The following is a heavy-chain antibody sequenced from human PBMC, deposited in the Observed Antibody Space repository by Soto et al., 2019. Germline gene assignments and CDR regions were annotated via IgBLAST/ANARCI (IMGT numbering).Heavy chain of an antibody. V-gene: IGHV4-31*01. CDR2: IYYSGST. CDR3: ARGGRRSPGMDV. J-gene: IGHJ6*02. Sequence: QVQLQESGPGLVKPSQTLSLTCTVSGGSISSGGYYWSWIRQHPGKGLEWIGYIYYSGSTYYNPSLKSPVXIXVDXSKNQFSLKLSSVTAADTAVYYCARGGRRSPGMDVWGQGTTVTVSS. CDR1: GGSISSGGYY.